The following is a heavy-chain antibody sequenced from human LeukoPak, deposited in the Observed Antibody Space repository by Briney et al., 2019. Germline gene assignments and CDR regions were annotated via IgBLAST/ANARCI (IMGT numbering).Heavy chain of an antibody. CDR2: ISGSGGST. CDR1: GFTFSSYP. J-gene: IGHJ4*02. CDR3: ASSPYYYDSSGYRSFDY. D-gene: IGHD3-22*01. Sequence: PGGSLRLSCAASGFTFSSYPMSWVRQPPGKGPEWVSAISGSGGSTYYADSVKGRFTISRDNSKNTLYLQMNSLRAEDTAVYNCASSPYYYDSSGYRSFDYWGQGTLVTVSS. V-gene: IGHV3-23*01.